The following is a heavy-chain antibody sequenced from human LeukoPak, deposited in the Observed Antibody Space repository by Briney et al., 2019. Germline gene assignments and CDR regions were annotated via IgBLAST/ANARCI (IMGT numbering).Heavy chain of an antibody. V-gene: IGHV3-7*03. CDR1: GFSFTSYW. J-gene: IGHJ4*01. CDR3: AKGIYSSGWSYFDY. Sequence: GGSLRLSCVASGFSFTSYWMSWVRQAPGKDLEFVANINQNAGTTNYVDSVKGRFTISRDNSKNTLYLQMNSLRAEDTAVYYCAKGIYSSGWSYFDYWGHGTLVTVSS. CDR2: INQNAGTT. D-gene: IGHD6-19*01.